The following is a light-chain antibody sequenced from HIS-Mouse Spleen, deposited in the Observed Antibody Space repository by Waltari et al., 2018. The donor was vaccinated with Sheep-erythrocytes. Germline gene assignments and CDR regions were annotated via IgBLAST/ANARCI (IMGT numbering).Light chain of an antibody. CDR2: SGS. J-gene: IGKJ1*01. CDR3: MQALQTPRT. Sequence: DIVMTQSPLSLPVTPGEPASISCRSSQSLLYSNGNNYLDWYLQKPGQSPQLLIYSGSNRASGVPDRFSGSGSGTDFTLKISRVEAEDVAVYYCMQALQTPRTFGQGTKVEIK. V-gene: IGKV2-28*01. CDR1: QSLLYSNGNNY.